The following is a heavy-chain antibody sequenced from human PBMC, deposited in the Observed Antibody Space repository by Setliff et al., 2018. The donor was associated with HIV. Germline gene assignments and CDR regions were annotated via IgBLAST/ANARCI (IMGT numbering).Heavy chain of an antibody. CDR1: GGSISSNSHY. Sequence: ASETLSLTCTVSGGSISSNSHYWSWVRQPAGKGLEWIGHIYTTGSTKYNPSLKSRVTISVDTSKNQCSLTLSSVTAADTDVYFCARDRSAYNDFWSGYYSAYYRDVWGTGNAVTVSS. J-gene: IGHJ6*03. CDR2: IYTTGST. V-gene: IGHV4-61*09. D-gene: IGHD3-3*01. CDR3: ARDRSAYNDFWSGYYSAYYRDV.